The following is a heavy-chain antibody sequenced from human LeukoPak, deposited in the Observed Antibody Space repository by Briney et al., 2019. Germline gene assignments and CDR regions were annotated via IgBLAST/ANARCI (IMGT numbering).Heavy chain of an antibody. CDR3: ARDQRNYYDSSGYPPGLDY. V-gene: IGHV3-21*01. Sequence: GGSLRLSCAASGFTFSSYSMNWFRQAPGKGLEWVSSISSSSSYIYYADSVKGRFTISRDNAKNSLYLQMNSLRAEDTAVYYCARDQRNYYDSSGYPPGLDYWGQGTLVTVSS. J-gene: IGHJ4*02. CDR2: ISSSSSYI. D-gene: IGHD3-22*01. CDR1: GFTFSSYS.